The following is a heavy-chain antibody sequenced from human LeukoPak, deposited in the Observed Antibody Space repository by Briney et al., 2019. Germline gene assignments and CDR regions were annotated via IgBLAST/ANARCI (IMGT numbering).Heavy chain of an antibody. V-gene: IGHV4-34*01. CDR1: GGSFSGYY. J-gene: IGHJ5*02. CDR2: INHSGST. Sequence: SETLSLTCAVYGGSFSGYYWSWIRQPPGKGLEWIGEINHSGSTNYNPSLMSRVTISVDTSKNQFSLKLSSVTAADTAVYYCARGALWGYDGARFGWFDPWGQGTLVTVSS. CDR3: ARGALWGYDGARFGWFDP. D-gene: IGHD4/OR15-4a*01.